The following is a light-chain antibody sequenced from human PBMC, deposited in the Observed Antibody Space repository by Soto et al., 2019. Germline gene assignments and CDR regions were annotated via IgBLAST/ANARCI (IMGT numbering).Light chain of an antibody. CDR1: NNDVGGHMY. V-gene: IGLV2-14*01. CDR2: ETD. J-gene: IGLJ2*01. Sequence: QSALTQPASVSGSPGQSITISCTGTNNDVGGHMYVSWYQHQAGEVPKLIIYETDARPSGVSHRFSGSKSGNTASLTISGLQAEDEASYCWCACRRGIMVFGGGTKVTVL. CDR3: CACRRGIMV.